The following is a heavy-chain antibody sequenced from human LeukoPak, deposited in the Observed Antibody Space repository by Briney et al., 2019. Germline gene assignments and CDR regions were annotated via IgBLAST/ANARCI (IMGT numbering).Heavy chain of an antibody. D-gene: IGHD5-18*01. CDR2: IIPVLNIT. J-gene: IGHJ6*02. CDR3: ARDQGFTAPPPYGLDV. V-gene: IGHV1-69*04. CDR1: GGTFSSSA. Sequence: ASVKVSCKTSGGTFSSSAITWVRQAPGQGLEWMGRIIPVLNITTYAQKFQGSVTITADTSTSTVYMELSSLRSEETAVYYCARDQGFTAPPPYGLDVWGQGTTVIVSS.